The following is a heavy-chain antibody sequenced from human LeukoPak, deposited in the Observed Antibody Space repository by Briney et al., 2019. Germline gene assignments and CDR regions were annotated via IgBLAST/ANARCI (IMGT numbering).Heavy chain of an antibody. CDR3: ARDSGYNAFDI. CDR1: GFTFSYYY. Sequence: GGSLRLSCGVSGFTFSYYYMRGVRQSPGKGLEWVSFIRNKTNVGTTNWNTSLKISRDDSKSITYLQMNSLRVEDTAVYFCARDSGYNAFDIWGQGTMVSVSS. D-gene: IGHD5-12*01. V-gene: IGHV3-71*01. J-gene: IGHJ3*02. CDR2: IRNKTNVGTT.